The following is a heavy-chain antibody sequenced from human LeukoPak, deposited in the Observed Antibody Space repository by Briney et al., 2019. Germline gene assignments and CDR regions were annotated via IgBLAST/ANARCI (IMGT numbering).Heavy chain of an antibody. V-gene: IGHV1-8*01. J-gene: IGHJ6*03. CDR3: ARGQLRSFYYYYYMDV. CDR2: MNPNSGNT. Sequence: GASVKVSCKASGYTFTSYDINWVRQATGQGLGWMGWMNPNSGNTGYAQKFQGRVTMTRNTSISTAYMELSRLRSDDTAVYYCARGQLRSFYYYYYMDVWGKGTTVTVSS. D-gene: IGHD4-17*01. CDR1: GYTFTSYD.